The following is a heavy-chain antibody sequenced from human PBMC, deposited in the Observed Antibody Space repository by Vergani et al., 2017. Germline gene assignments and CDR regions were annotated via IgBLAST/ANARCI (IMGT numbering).Heavy chain of an antibody. CDR1: GASIRSSNYY. J-gene: IGHJ5*02. V-gene: IGHV4-39*01. D-gene: IGHD6-19*01. CDR2: IYYSGST. Sequence: QLQLQESGPGLVKPSATLSLTCSVSGASIRSSNYYWGWIRQPPGKGLEWIASIYYSGSTLYNPSLKSRVTISLDTSKNKFSLKLSSVNAADTAVFFCARHSTVEWLVTLGCIDPWGQGILVTVSS. CDR3: ARHSTVEWLVTLGCIDP.